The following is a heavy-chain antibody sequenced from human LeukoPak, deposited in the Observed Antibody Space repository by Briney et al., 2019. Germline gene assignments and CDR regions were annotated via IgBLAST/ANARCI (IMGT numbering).Heavy chain of an antibody. Sequence: SETLSLTCAVYGGSFSGYYWSWIRQPPGKGLEWIGEICHSGSTNYNPSLKSRVTISVDKSKNQFSLKLSSVTAADTAVYYCARNVDTAMVSDWYFDLWGRGTLVTVSS. D-gene: IGHD5-18*01. V-gene: IGHV4-34*01. CDR3: ARNVDTAMVSDWYFDL. CDR2: ICHSGST. J-gene: IGHJ2*01. CDR1: GGSFSGYY.